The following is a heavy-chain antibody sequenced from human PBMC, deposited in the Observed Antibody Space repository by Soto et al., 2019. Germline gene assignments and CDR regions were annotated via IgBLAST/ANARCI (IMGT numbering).Heavy chain of an antibody. CDR3: ARDKITGLSDY. CDR2: INHSGST. Sequence: SETLSLTCAVYAGTFSGYYWTWIRQPPGTGLEWIGEINHSGSTNYNPSLKSRVTISVDTSKNQFSLKLTSVTAADTAVYYCARDKITGLSDYWGQGTLVTVSS. CDR1: AGTFSGYY. J-gene: IGHJ4*02. D-gene: IGHD2-8*02. V-gene: IGHV4-34*01.